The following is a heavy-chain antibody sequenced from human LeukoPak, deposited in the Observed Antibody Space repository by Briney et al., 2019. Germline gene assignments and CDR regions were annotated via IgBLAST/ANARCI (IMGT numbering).Heavy chain of an antibody. CDR1: GGSISSSNW. CDR3: ARGRWFGERNPDAFDI. D-gene: IGHD3-10*01. Sequence: SETLSLTCAVSGGSISSSNWWSWVRLPPGKGLEWIGEIYHSGSTNYNPSLKSRVTMSVDTSKNQFSLKLSSVTAADTAVYYCARGRWFGERNPDAFDIWGQGTMVTVSS. V-gene: IGHV4-4*02. J-gene: IGHJ3*02. CDR2: IYHSGST.